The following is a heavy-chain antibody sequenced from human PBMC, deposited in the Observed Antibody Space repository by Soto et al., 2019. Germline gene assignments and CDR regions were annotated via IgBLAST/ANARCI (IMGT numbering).Heavy chain of an antibody. CDR3: ARDLMPNDRGLGDLAY. Sequence: LRLSCAASGFIFTSYSMVWVRQAPGKGLEWVSSITSKTGDQYYADSVKGRFIISRDNTKNSLSLQVTSLRDEDTAVYYCARDLMPNDRGLGDLAYWGQGTLVTVSS. CDR2: ITSKTGDQ. V-gene: IGHV3-21*06. J-gene: IGHJ4*02. CDR1: GFIFTSYS. D-gene: IGHD3-22*01.